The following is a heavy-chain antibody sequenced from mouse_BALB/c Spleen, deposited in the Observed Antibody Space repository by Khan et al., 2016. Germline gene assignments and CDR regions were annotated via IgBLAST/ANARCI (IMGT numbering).Heavy chain of an antibody. D-gene: IGHD1-1*01. V-gene: IGHV1-69*02. CDR1: GYTFTSYW. J-gene: IGHJ2*01. CDR2: IDPSDSYP. CDR3: ARLTTVNYFDY. Sequence: QVQLQQSGAELVKPGASVKLSCKASGYTFTSYWMHWVKQRPGQGLEWIGEIDPSDSYPNYNQKFKGKATLTVDKSSSTAYMQLSSLTSEDSAVYDCARLTTVNYFDYWGQGTTLTVSS.